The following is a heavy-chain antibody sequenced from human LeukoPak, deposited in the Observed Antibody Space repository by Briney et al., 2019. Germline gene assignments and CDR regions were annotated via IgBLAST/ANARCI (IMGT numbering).Heavy chain of an antibody. CDR2: IYYSGST. D-gene: IGHD5-24*01. CDR1: GGSISSYY. J-gene: IGHJ4*02. V-gene: IGHV4-59*01. Sequence: SETLFPTCTVSGGSISSYYWSWIRQPPGKGLEWIGYIYYSGSTNYNPSLKSRVTISVDTSKNQFSLKLSSVTAADTAVYYCARVEMATFAYWGQGTLVTVSS. CDR3: ARVEMATFAY.